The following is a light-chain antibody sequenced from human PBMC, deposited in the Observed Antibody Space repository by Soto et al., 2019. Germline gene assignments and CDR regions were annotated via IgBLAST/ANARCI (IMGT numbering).Light chain of an antibody. CDR3: QEYNNWPSVT. Sequence: EIGMTQSPATLSVSPGERATLSCRASQSISSNLAWYQQKSGQGPRLLISGASTRATGIPARFSGSGSGTEFTLSITSLQSEDSAVYYCQEYNNWPSVTFGPGTKVDIK. V-gene: IGKV3-15*01. J-gene: IGKJ3*01. CDR2: GAS. CDR1: QSISSN.